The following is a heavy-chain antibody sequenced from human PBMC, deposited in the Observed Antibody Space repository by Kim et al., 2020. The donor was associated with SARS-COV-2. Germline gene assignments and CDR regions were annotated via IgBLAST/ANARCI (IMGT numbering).Heavy chain of an antibody. J-gene: IGHJ4*02. CDR2: INAGNGNT. Sequence: ASVKVSCKASGYTFTSYAMHWVRQAPGQRLEWMGWINAGNGNTKYSQKFRGRVTITRDTSASTAYMELSSLRSEDTAVYYCARDLFYYDSRGYYKVEYYFDYWGQGTLVTVSS. D-gene: IGHD3-22*01. CDR3: ARDLFYYDSRGYYKVEYYFDY. CDR1: GYTFTSYA. V-gene: IGHV1-3*01.